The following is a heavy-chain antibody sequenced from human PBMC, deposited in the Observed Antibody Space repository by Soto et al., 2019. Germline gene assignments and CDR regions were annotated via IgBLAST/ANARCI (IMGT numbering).Heavy chain of an antibody. J-gene: IGHJ4*02. V-gene: IGHV3-11*06. CDR2: ISSSSSYT. Sequence: GGSLRLSCAASGFTFSDYYMSWIRQAPGKGLEWVSYISSSSSYTNYADSVKGRFTISRDNAKNSLYLQMNSLRAEDTAVYYCARDLEDYYDSSGYYYTTHYFDYWGQGTLVTVSS. CDR1: GFTFSDYY. D-gene: IGHD3-22*01. CDR3: ARDLEDYYDSSGYYYTTHYFDY.